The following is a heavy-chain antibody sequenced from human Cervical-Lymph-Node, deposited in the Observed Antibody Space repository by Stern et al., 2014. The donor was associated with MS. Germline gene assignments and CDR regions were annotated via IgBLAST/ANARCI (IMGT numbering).Heavy chain of an antibody. CDR2: IVVGSGNT. CDR1: GFTFTSSA. V-gene: IGHV1-58*01. CDR3: AAEPMYYSDSVGAFDI. J-gene: IGHJ3*02. D-gene: IGHD3-22*01. Sequence: QLVESGPEVKKPGTSVKVSCKASGFTFTSSAVQWVRQARGQRLEWRGWIVVGSGNTNYAQKFQERFTITRDMSTSTAYMELSSLRSEDTAVYYCAAEPMYYSDSVGAFDIWGQGTMVTVSS.